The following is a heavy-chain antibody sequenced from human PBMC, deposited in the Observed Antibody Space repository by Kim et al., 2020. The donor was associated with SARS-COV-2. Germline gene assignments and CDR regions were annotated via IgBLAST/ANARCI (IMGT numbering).Heavy chain of an antibody. V-gene: IGHV3-30*02. D-gene: IGHD2-21*02. CDR3: AKTTWSFESVTDKSFDY. Sequence: VKGRFTISRDNSRNTLYLQMNNLRAEDTAVYYCAKTTWSFESVTDKSFDYWGQGILVSVSS. J-gene: IGHJ4*02.